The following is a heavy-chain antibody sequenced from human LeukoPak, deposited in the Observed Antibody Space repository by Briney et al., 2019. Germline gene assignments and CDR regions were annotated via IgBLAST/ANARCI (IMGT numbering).Heavy chain of an antibody. J-gene: IGHJ3*02. CDR2: INRDGSNT. CDR1: GFTFRSYW. D-gene: IGHD6-19*01. V-gene: IGHV3-74*01. CDR3: ASGWYTAASDI. Sequence: GGSLRLSCAASGFTFRSYWMHWVRQAPGKGLVWVSRINRDGSNTNYADSVKGRFTISRDNAKNSLYLQMNSLRVEDTAVYHCASGWYTAASDIWGQGTMVTVSS.